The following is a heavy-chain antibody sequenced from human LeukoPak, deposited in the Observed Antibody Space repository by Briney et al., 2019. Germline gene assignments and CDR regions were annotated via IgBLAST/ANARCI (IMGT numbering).Heavy chain of an antibody. D-gene: IGHD3-10*01. V-gene: IGHV4-59*01. CDR2: IYSEST. CDR3: ARDGYGSGSYGWFDP. J-gene: IGHJ5*02. Sequence: PSETLSLTCSVSGASITSSYWSWIRQTPGRGLEWNGNIYSESTNYNPSFESRVAVSLDTSKNHFSLRLTSVTAADTALYYCARDGYGSGSYGWFDPWGQGTLVTVSS. CDR1: GASITSSY.